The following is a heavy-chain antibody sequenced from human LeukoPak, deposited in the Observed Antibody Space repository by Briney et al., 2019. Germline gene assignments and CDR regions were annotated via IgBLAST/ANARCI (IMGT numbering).Heavy chain of an antibody. CDR1: GYRFSNYW. CDR2: IYPGDSDT. V-gene: IGHV5-51*01. D-gene: IGHD3-22*01. CDR3: TRQGVYYSDSSAFYY. J-gene: IGHJ4*02. Sequence: GESLQISCNTSGYRFSNYWIGWVRQMPGKGLELIGAIYPGDSDTRYSPSFQGQVTISADKSTTTSYLQWTSLRASDTATYFCTRQGVYYSDSSAFYYWGQGTLVTVSS.